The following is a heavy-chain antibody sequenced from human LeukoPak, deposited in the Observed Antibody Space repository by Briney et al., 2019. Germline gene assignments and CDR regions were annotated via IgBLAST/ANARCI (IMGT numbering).Heavy chain of an antibody. J-gene: IGHJ4*02. CDR2: IYHSGST. CDR3: ASHRAAPLNIDY. CDR1: GYSISSGYY. V-gene: IGHV4-38-2*02. D-gene: IGHD6-13*01. Sequence: SETLSLTCTVSGYSISSGYYWGWIRQPPGKGLEWIGSIYHSGSTYYNPSLKSRVTISVDTSKNQFSLELSSVTAADTAVYYCASHRAAPLNIDYWGQGTLVTVSS.